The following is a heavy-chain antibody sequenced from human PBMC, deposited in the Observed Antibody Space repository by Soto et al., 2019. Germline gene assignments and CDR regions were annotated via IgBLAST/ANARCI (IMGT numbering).Heavy chain of an antibody. CDR2: INAGNGNT. V-gene: IGHV1-3*01. CDR1: GYTFTSYA. Sequence: QVQLVQSGAEVKKPGASVKVSCKASGYTFTSYAMHWVRLAPGQRLEWMGWINAGNGNTKYSQKFQGRVTITRDTSASTAYMELSSLRSEDTAVYYCARDSPFCSGGSCYFGYFQHWGQGTLVTVSS. D-gene: IGHD2-15*01. J-gene: IGHJ1*01. CDR3: ARDSPFCSGGSCYFGYFQH.